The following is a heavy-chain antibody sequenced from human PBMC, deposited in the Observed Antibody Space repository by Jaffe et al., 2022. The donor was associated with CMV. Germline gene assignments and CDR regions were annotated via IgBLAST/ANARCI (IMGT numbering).Heavy chain of an antibody. CDR1: GFTVSSNY. CDR2: IYSGGST. CDR3: ASINVVVTAIQFAFDI. V-gene: IGHV3-66*01. D-gene: IGHD2-21*02. J-gene: IGHJ3*02. Sequence: EVQLVESGGGLVQPGGSLRLSCAASGFTVSSNYMSWVRQAPGKGLEWVSVIYSGGSTYYADSVKGRFTISRDNSKNTLYLQMNSLRAEDTAVYYCASINVVVTAIQFAFDIWGQGTMVTVSS.